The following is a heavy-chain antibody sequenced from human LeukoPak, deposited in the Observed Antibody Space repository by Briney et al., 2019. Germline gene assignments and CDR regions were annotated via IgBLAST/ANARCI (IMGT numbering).Heavy chain of an antibody. J-gene: IGHJ5*02. CDR3: AKAMTSVVTPGAS. CDR2: INGRGGST. Sequence: AGGSLRLSCAASGFNFRNHAMSWVRQASGKGLEWVSVINGRGGSTYYGDSVKGRFTISRDNSKNTLYLQMNSLRAEDTAVYFCAKAMTSVVTPGASWGQGTLVTVSS. V-gene: IGHV3-23*01. CDR1: GFNFRNHA. D-gene: IGHD4-23*01.